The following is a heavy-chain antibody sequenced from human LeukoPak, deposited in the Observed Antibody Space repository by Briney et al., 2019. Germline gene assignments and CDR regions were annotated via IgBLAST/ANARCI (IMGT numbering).Heavy chain of an antibody. V-gene: IGHV3-30*03. CDR1: GFTVSSYG. CDR3: ARGSHAFDI. CDR2: ISFDGTKK. Sequence: GNSLRLSCSASGFTVSSYGMHWVRQAPGKGLEWVAVISFDGTKKNYADAVMGRFTISRDNYENTLDLQMNSLRREDTAVYFCARGSHAFDIWGQGTMVTVSS. J-gene: IGHJ3*02.